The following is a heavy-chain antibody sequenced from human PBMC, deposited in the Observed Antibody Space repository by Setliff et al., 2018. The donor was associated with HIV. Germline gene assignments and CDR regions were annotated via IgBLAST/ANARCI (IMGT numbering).Heavy chain of an antibody. CDR1: GFSFSFYW. V-gene: IGHV3-7*03. J-gene: IGHJ4*02. CDR2: IKEDGSEK. D-gene: IGHD6-6*01. Sequence: GGSLRLSCAASGFSFSFYWMNWVRQAPGKGLEWVANIKEDGSEKNYVDSVKGRFTISRDNAKNSLFLQMNSLRVEDTAVYYCARGHYSSSSGWGQGTLVTVSS. CDR3: ARGHYSSSSG.